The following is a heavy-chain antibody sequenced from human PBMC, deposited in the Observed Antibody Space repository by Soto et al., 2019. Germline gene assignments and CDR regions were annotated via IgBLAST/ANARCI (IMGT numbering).Heavy chain of an antibody. Sequence: QVQLQESGPGLVKPSETLSLSCTVSGGSISSYYWSWFRQSPGKRMEWIGYVHHSWGSSYNPSLQGRVAISLDTCKSQFSLKVTSVTATDTAVYYCARQGFGPLHGLVDVWGQGTTVTVSS. CDR3: ARQGFGPLHGLVDV. CDR1: GGSISSYY. V-gene: IGHV4-59*08. D-gene: IGHD3-10*01. J-gene: IGHJ6*02. CDR2: VHHSWGS.